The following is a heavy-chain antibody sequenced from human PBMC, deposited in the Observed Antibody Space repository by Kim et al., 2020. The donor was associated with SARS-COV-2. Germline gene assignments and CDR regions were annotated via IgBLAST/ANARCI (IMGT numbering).Heavy chain of an antibody. Sequence: SETLSLTCAVYGGSFSGYYWSWIRQPPGKGLEWIGEINHSGSTNYNPSLKSRVTISVDTSKNQFSLKLSSVTAADTAVYYCAREAYYGSGSYYKLDYWGQGTLVTVSS. D-gene: IGHD3-10*01. CDR2: INHSGST. CDR3: AREAYYGSGSYYKLDY. V-gene: IGHV4-34*01. CDR1: GGSFSGYY. J-gene: IGHJ4*02.